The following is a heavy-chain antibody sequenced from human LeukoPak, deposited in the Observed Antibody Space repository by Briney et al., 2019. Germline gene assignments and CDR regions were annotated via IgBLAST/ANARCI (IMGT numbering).Heavy chain of an antibody. CDR3: AREVPAAD. CDR2: IYYSGST. J-gene: IGHJ4*02. V-gene: IGHV4-39*01. Sequence: PSETLSLTCTVSGGSISSSSYYWGWIRQPPGKGLEWIGSIYYSGSTYYNPSLKSRVTISVDTSKNQFSLKLSSVTAADTAVYYCAREVPAADWGQGTLVTVSS. CDR1: GGSISSSSYY. D-gene: IGHD6-13*01.